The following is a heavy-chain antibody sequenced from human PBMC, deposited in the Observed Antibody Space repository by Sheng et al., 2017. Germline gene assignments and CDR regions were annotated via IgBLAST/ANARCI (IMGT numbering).Heavy chain of an antibody. Sequence: QVQLQESGPGLVKPSETLSLTCTVSGGSVSSGSYYWSWIRXPPGKGLEWIGYIYYSGSTNYNPSLKSRVTISVDTSKNQFSLKLSSVTAADTAVYYCARDLYGSGSYYRRYNWFDPWGQGTLVTVSS. D-gene: IGHD3-10*01. CDR1: GGSVSSGSYY. CDR3: ARDLYGSGSYYRRYNWFDP. CDR2: IYYSGST. V-gene: IGHV4-61*01. J-gene: IGHJ5*02.